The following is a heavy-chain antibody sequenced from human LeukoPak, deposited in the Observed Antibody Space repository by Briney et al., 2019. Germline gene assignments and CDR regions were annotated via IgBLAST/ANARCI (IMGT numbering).Heavy chain of an antibody. CDR3: ARREGPTDY. J-gene: IGHJ4*02. V-gene: IGHV4-39*01. CDR2: IYYSGSS. Sequence: SETLSLTCTVSGGSISSSNYYWGWIRQPPGKGLEWIGTIYYSGSSYYNTSLKSRVTISVDTSRNQFSLKLSSVTAADTAVYYCARREGPTDYWGQGTLVTVSS. CDR1: GGSISSSNYY.